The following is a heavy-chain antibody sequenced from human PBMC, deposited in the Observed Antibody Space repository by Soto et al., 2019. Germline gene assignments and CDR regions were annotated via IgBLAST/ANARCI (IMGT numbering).Heavy chain of an antibody. Sequence: GGSLRLSCAASGFTVSSNYMSWVRQARGKGLEWVSVIYSGGSTYYADSVKGRFTISRDNSKNTLYLQMNSLRAEDTAVYYCARATSLHIAVAGTPAEYFQHWGQGTPVTVS. CDR1: GFTVSSNY. CDR2: IYSGGST. V-gene: IGHV3-53*01. J-gene: IGHJ1*01. CDR3: ARATSLHIAVAGTPAEYFQH. D-gene: IGHD6-19*01.